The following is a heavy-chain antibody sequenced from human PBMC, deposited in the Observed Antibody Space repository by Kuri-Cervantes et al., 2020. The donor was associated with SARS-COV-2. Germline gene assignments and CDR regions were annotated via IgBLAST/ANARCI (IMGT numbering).Heavy chain of an antibody. Sequence: SLKISCAASGFTFDDYAMHWVRQAPGKGLEWVSGISWNSGSIGYADSVKGRFTISRDNAKNSLYLQMNSLRAEDTALYYCAKGRYTMVRGVLFDYWGQGTLVTVSS. CDR2: ISWNSGSI. D-gene: IGHD3-10*01. V-gene: IGHV3-9*01. CDR1: GFTFDDYA. CDR3: AKGRYTMVRGVLFDY. J-gene: IGHJ4*02.